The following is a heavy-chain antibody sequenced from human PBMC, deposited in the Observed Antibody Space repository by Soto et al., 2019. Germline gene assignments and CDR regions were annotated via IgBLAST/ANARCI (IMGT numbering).Heavy chain of an antibody. CDR1: GGSISSGGYY. CDR2: IYYSGST. Sequence: SETLSLTCTVSGGSISSGGYYWSWIRQHPGKGLEWIGYIYYSGSTYYNPSLKSRVTISVDTSKNQFSLKLSSVTAADTAVYYCARDNYGMDYYYYMDVWGKGTTVTVPS. V-gene: IGHV4-31*03. CDR3: ARDNYGMDYYYYMDV. J-gene: IGHJ6*03. D-gene: IGHD4-17*01.